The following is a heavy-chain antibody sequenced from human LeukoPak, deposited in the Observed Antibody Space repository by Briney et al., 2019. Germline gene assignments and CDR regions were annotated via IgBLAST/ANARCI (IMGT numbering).Heavy chain of an antibody. CDR2: ISSSSSYI. J-gene: IGHJ4*02. CDR1: GFTFSSYS. CDR3: ARGGTVTTSFDY. Sequence: PGGSLRLSCAASGFTFSSYSMNWVRQAPGKGLEWVSSISSSSSYIYYADSVKGLFTISRDNAKNSLYLQMNSLRAEDTAVYYCARGGTVTTSFDYWGQGTLVTVSS. V-gene: IGHV3-21*01. D-gene: IGHD4-17*01.